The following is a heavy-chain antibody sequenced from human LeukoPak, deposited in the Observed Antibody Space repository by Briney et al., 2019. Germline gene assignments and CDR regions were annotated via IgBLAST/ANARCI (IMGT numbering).Heavy chain of an antibody. Sequence: GGSLRLSCSASGFIFSPYAMHWVRQAPGKGLEYVSSISSEGKTTYYAGSVKGRFTISRDNSKNTLYLQMSTLRDEDTAIYYCATGSGHYYDRWGQGTLVTVSS. D-gene: IGHD3-3*01. CDR1: GFIFSPYA. V-gene: IGHV3-64*04. J-gene: IGHJ4*02. CDR2: ISSEGKTT. CDR3: ATGSGHYYDR.